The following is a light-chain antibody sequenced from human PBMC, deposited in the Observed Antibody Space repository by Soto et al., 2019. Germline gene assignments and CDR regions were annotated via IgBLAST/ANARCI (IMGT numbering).Light chain of an antibody. J-gene: IGLJ2*01. CDR1: SSDVGGYNY. Sequence: QSALTQPASVSGSPGQSITISCSGTSSDVGGYNYVSWYQQHPGKAPKLMMYEVSNRPSGVSNRFSGSKSDNTASLTISGLQAEDEADYYCSSYTSSSTLIFGGGTHLTVL. CDR2: EVS. CDR3: SSYTSSSTLI. V-gene: IGLV2-14*01.